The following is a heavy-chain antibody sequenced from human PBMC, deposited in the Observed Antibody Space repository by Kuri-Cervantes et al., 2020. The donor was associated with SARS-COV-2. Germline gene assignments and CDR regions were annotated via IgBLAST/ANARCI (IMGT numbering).Heavy chain of an antibody. Sequence: SETLSLTCTVSGGSISSYYWSWIRQPAGKGLEWIGRIYTSGSTNYNPSLKSRVTMSVDTSQNQFSLKLSSVTAADTAVYYCAREETDIVVVPAAMNWFDPWGQGTLVTVSS. CDR1: GGSISSYY. CDR3: AREETDIVVVPAAMNWFDP. V-gene: IGHV4-4*07. J-gene: IGHJ5*02. CDR2: IYTSGST. D-gene: IGHD2-2*01.